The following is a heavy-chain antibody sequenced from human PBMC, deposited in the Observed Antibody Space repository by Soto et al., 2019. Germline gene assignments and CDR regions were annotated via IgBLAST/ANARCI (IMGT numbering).Heavy chain of an antibody. CDR2: ISAYNGNT. J-gene: IGHJ4*02. CDR3: ARDAYYDFWSGYYKIVY. Sequence: ASVKVSCKASGYTFTSYGISWVRQAPGQGLEWMGWISAYNGNTNYAQKLQGRVTMTTDTSTSTAYMELRSLRSDDTAVYYCARDAYYDFWSGYYKIVYWGQGTLVTVSS. V-gene: IGHV1-18*01. CDR1: GYTFTSYG. D-gene: IGHD3-3*01.